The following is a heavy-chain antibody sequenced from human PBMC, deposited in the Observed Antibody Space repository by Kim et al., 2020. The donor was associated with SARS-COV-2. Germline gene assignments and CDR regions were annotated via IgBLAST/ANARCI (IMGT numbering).Heavy chain of an antibody. CDR3: AKPPDILYG. D-gene: IGHD2-15*01. V-gene: IGHV3-23*01. Sequence: GSTYYAASVKGRFTISRDNSKNTLYLQMNSLRAEDTAVYYCAKPPDILYGWGQGTLVTVSS. CDR2: GST. J-gene: IGHJ4*02.